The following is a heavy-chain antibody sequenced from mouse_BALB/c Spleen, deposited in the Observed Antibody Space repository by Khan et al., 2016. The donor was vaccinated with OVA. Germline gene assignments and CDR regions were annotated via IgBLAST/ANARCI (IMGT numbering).Heavy chain of an antibody. J-gene: IGHJ3*01. Sequence: EVQLVESGGDLVKPGGSLKLSCAASGFTFSTYGMSWVRQTPDKRLEWVATVSTGGSYTYYPDSVKGRFPISRDNAKNTLYLQMSGLKSEDTAMFYCTRLAYYYDSEGCAYGGQGTLVTVSA. CDR3: TRLAYYYDSEGCAY. V-gene: IGHV5-6*01. CDR1: GFTFSTYG. D-gene: IGHD1-1*01. CDR2: VSTGGSYT.